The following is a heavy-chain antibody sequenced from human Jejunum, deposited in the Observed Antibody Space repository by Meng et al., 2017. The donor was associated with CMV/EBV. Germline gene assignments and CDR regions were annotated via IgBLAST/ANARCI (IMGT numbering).Heavy chain of an antibody. Sequence: GSGYSFTSYFIGWVHHMPGKGLEWMGMIYPSDSDTRYSPSFQGQVTISADKSISTAFLQWSSLKASDTAIYYCARLARNNWNFDYWGQGTLGTVSS. CDR3: ARLARNNWNFDY. J-gene: IGHJ4*02. D-gene: IGHD1-1*01. CDR2: IYPSDSDT. CDR1: GYSFTSYF. V-gene: IGHV5-51*07.